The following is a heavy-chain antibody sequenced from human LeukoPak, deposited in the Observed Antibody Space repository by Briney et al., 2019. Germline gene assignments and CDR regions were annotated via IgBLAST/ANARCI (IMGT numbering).Heavy chain of an antibody. J-gene: IGHJ4*02. CDR3: ARDRHKYNYDSGGYPPY. CDR2: INWNSNRI. Sequence: GGSLRLSCAASGFTFDDYAMHWVRQAPGKGLEWVSGINWNSNRISYADSVKGRFTISRDNAKNSLYLQMNTLRAEDTAVYYCARDRHKYNYDSGGYPPYWGQGTLVTVSS. CDR1: GFTFDDYA. V-gene: IGHV3-9*01. D-gene: IGHD3-22*01.